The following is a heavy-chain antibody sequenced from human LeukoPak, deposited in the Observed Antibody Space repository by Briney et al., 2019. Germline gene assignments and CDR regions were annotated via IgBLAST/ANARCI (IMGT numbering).Heavy chain of an antibody. CDR2: IWYDGSNK. CDR1: GFTFSSYW. Sequence: GGSLRLSCAASGFTFSSYWMSWVRQAPGKGLEWVAVIWYDGSNKYYADSVKGRFTISRDNSKNTLYLQMNSLRAEDTAVYYCARDSGSYGLPDAFDIWGQGTMVTVSS. D-gene: IGHD5-18*01. V-gene: IGHV3-33*08. CDR3: ARDSGSYGLPDAFDI. J-gene: IGHJ3*02.